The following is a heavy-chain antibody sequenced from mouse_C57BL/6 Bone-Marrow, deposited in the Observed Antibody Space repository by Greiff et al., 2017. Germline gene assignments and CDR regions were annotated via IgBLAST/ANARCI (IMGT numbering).Heavy chain of an antibody. V-gene: IGHV5-16*01. D-gene: IGHD4-1*01. CDR1: GFTFSDYY. J-gene: IGHJ1*03. Sequence: GKLVESEGGLVQPGSSMKLSCTASGFTFSDYYMAWVRQVPEKGLEWVANINYDGSSTYYLDSLKSRFIISRDNAKNILYLQMSSLKSEDTATYYCARDSGDWDWYFDVWGTGTTVTVSS. CDR2: INYDGSST. CDR3: ARDSGDWDWYFDV.